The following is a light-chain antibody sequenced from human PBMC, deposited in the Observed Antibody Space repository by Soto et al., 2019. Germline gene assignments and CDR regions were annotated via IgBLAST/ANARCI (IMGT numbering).Light chain of an antibody. V-gene: IGKV1-27*01. CDR3: QKYSSVPV. CDR2: AAS. J-gene: IGKJ3*01. Sequence: DIQMTQCPTSMYASVGDRVTITCRASQGIRNFVAWYQQKPGNAPKLLIYAASTLQSGVPSRFSGSGSGTDFPLTINSLQPEDVATYSCQKYSSVPVFGPGTKVEIK. CDR1: QGIRNF.